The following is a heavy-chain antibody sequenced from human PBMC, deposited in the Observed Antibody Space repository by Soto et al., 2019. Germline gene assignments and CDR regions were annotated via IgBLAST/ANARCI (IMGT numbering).Heavy chain of an antibody. J-gene: IGHJ4*02. D-gene: IGHD6-19*01. Sequence: PGGSLRLSCADSEVNSWMCWVRQAPEKGLEWVAVINKEGSNKYYVDSVKGRFTISRDNSKNTLYLQMNSLRAEDTAVYYCAKDRSGSSGWLVWGQGTLVTVSS. CDR3: AKDRSGSSGWLV. V-gene: IGHV3-7*01. CDR2: INKEGSNK. CDR1: EVNSW.